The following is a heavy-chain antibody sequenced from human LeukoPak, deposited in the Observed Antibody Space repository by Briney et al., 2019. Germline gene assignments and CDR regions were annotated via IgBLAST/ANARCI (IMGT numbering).Heavy chain of an antibody. CDR1: GYTFTGYY. D-gene: IGHD3-9*01. V-gene: IGHV1-2*02. CDR3: ARPRYTNSQNAFDI. J-gene: IGHJ3*02. Sequence: ASVKVSCKASGYTFTGYYIHWVRQAPGQGLEWMGWINPNINGTNYAQKFQGRVTMTGDRSISTAYMELSRLRSDDTAVYYCARPRYTNSQNAFDIWGQGTMVTVSS. CDR2: INPNINGT.